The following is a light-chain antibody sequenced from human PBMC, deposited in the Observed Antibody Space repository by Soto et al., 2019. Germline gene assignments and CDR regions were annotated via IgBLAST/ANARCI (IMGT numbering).Light chain of an antibody. Sequence: DIQMTQSPSSLSASVGDRVTITCRASQGIRHDLGWYQQKPGKAPKRLIYSASSLQSGVPPRFSGSGSGTEFTLTISSLQPEDFATYYCLQNNSYPVTFGQGTTVDIK. J-gene: IGKJ1*01. CDR3: LQNNSYPVT. V-gene: IGKV1-17*01. CDR1: QGIRHD. CDR2: SAS.